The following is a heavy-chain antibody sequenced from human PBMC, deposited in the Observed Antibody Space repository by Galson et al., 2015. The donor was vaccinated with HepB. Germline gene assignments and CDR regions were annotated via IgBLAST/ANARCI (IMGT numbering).Heavy chain of an antibody. J-gene: IGHJ5*02. CDR1: GYTFTSYY. CDR3: AREVTLRIQRYNWFDP. D-gene: IGHD3-16*01. V-gene: IGHV1-46*01. CDR2: INPSGGST. Sequence: SVKVSCKASGYTFTSYYMHWVRQAPGQGLEWMGIINPSGGSTSYAQKFQGRVTMTRDTSTSTVYMELSSLRSEDTAVYYCAREVTLRIQRYNWFDPWGQGTLVTVSS.